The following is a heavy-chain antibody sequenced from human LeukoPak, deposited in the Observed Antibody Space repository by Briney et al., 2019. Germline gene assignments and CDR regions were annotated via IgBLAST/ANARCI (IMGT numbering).Heavy chain of an antibody. CDR3: ARDGYYDSRGYYYNFDY. CDR1: GYIFTNYG. V-gene: IGHV1-18*01. J-gene: IGHJ4*02. Sequence: ASVKVSCKASGYIFTNYGITWVRQAPGQGLEWMGWVSTFNGNTNYVQKLQGRVTMTTDTSTSTAYMELRSLRSDDTAVYYCARDGYYDSRGYYYNFDYWGQGTLVTVSS. CDR2: VSTFNGNT. D-gene: IGHD3-22*01.